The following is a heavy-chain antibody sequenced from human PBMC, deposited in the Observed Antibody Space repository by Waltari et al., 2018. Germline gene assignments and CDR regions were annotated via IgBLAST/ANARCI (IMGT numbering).Heavy chain of an antibody. Sequence: QVQLVQSGAEVKKPGSSVKVSCKASGGTFSSYTISWVRQAPGQGLAWMGRIILILGIANSAQKFQGRVTITADKSTSTAYMELSSLRSEDTAVYYCARGGAYDFWSGYYFDYWGQGTLVTVSS. D-gene: IGHD3-3*01. CDR3: ARGGAYDFWSGYYFDY. CDR2: IILILGIA. J-gene: IGHJ4*02. V-gene: IGHV1-69*02. CDR1: GGTFSSYT.